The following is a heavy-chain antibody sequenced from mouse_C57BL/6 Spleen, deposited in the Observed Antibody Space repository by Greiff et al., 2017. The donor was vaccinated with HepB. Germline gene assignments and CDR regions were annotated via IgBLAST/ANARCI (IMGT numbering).Heavy chain of an antibody. V-gene: IGHV1-69*01. CDR1: GYTFTSYW. J-gene: IGHJ3*01. D-gene: IGHD1-1*01. CDR3: ATPYYGSSYGFAY. Sequence: QVQLQQPGAELVMPGASVKLSCKASGYTFTSYWMHWVKQRPGQGLEWIGEIDPSDSYTNYNQKFKGKSTLTVDKSSSTAYMQLSSLTSEDSAVYYCATPYYGSSYGFAYWGQGTLVTVSA. CDR2: IDPSDSYT.